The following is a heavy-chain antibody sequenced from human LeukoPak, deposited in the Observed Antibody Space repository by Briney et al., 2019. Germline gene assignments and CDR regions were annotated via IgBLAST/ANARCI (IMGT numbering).Heavy chain of an antibody. CDR3: ARDWGSSGWYGGVDY. CDR2: INPSGGST. J-gene: IGHJ4*02. Sequence: ASVKVSFKATGYTFTSYYMHWVRQAPGQGLEWMGIINPSGGSTSYAQKFQGRVTMTRDMSTSTVYMELSSLRSEDTAVYYCARDWGSSGWYGGVDYWGQGTLVTVSS. V-gene: IGHV1-46*01. CDR1: GYTFTSYY. D-gene: IGHD6-19*01.